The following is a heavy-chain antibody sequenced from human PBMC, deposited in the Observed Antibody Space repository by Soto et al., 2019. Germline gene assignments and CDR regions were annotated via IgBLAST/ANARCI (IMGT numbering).Heavy chain of an antibody. V-gene: IGHV3-23*01. CDR3: ARGDRGCSGSPASYYDAGLDG. CDR2: VSAGGDMT. J-gene: IGHJ6*02. Sequence: QLLESGGHLVQPGGSLRLSCAASGFTFSSYAMSWVRQAPGKGLEWVSSVSAGGDMTYYSDSVKGRFTISRDNSNNALFLQMNNRRIEDTALYYCARGDRGCSGSPASYYDAGLDGWGQGATVTVS. CDR1: GFTFSSYA. D-gene: IGHD1-26*01.